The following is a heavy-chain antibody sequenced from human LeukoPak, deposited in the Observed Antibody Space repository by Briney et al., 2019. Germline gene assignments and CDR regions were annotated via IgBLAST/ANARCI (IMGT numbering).Heavy chain of an antibody. CDR1: GYSVTTYW. Sequence: PGESLKISCKGSGYSVTTYWIGWVRQMPGKGLEWMGIIYPGDSDTRYSPSFQGQVTISADKSISTAYLQWSSLKASDSAMYYCARQVAANKIFDYWGQGTLVTVSS. V-gene: IGHV5-51*01. J-gene: IGHJ4*02. D-gene: IGHD6-19*01. CDR2: IYPGDSDT. CDR3: ARQVAANKIFDY.